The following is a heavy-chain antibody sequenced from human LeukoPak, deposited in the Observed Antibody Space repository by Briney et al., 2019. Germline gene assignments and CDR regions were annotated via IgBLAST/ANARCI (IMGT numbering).Heavy chain of an antibody. CDR3: ARGASGSYYAMPNWFDP. Sequence: GGSLRLSCAASGFTFSSYSMNWVRQAPGKGLEWVSYISSSGSTIYYADSVKGRFTISRDNAKNSLYLQMNSLRAEDTAVYYCARGASGSYYAMPNWFDPWGQGTLVTVSS. CDR1: GFTFSSYS. V-gene: IGHV3-48*04. D-gene: IGHD1-26*01. CDR2: ISSSGSTI. J-gene: IGHJ5*02.